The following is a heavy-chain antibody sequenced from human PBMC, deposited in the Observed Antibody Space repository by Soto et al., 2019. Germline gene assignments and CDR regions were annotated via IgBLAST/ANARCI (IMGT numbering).Heavy chain of an antibody. CDR3: ARDGNQQVVPDS. D-gene: IGHD6-13*01. CDR1: GYIFTSYG. J-gene: IGHJ5*01. Sequence: ASVKVSCKASGYIFTSYGISWVRQAPGQGLEWMGWISAYNGDTKYAQRLQGRVTMTTDTSTSTAYMELRSLTSDDTAVYYCARDGNQQVVPDSWGQGTLVTVSS. V-gene: IGHV1-18*01. CDR2: ISAYNGDT.